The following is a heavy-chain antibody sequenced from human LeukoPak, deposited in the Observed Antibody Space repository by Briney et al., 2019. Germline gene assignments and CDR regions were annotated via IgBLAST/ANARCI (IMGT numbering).Heavy chain of an antibody. J-gene: IGHJ4*02. Sequence: SETLSLTCTVSGGSISSHDYYWGWIRHPPGKGLEWIGSIHYSGSTYYNLSLKSRVTISVDTSKNQFSLNLNSVTAADTAVYYCARQTLELRYFDYWGQGTLVTVSS. D-gene: IGHD1-1*01. V-gene: IGHV4-39*07. CDR2: IHYSGST. CDR1: GGSISSHDYY. CDR3: ARQTLELRYFDY.